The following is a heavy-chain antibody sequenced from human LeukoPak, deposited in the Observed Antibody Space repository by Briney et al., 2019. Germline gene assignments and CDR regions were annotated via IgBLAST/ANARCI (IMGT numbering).Heavy chain of an antibody. D-gene: IGHD7-27*01. Sequence: AAVKVSCKASGYSFSTFDINWVRQAPGQGLEWMGWLNPNTGKTGYAQKFQDRVTITGNSSISTVDVELSSLTSDDTAVYYCARGPLTGEHYHYYMDVWGKGTTVTVSS. CDR3: ARGPLTGEHYHYYMDV. CDR1: GYSFSTFD. V-gene: IGHV1-8*03. J-gene: IGHJ6*03. CDR2: LNPNTGKT.